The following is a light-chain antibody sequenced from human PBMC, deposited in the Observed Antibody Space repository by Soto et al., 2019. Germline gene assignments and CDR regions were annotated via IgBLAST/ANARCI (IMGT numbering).Light chain of an antibody. CDR3: REHTSHLPVA. V-gene: IGKV1-27*01. J-gene: IGKJ3*01. CDR1: QAIDQS. Sequence: DIQMTQSPSSLSASVGDRVTITCRASQAIDQSVAWYQQKPGQAPKLLIYAASTLHSEVPSRFSGSGSAAHYSIPITSRLPEDDAAFYCREHTSHLPVAFGPGTKVDI. CDR2: AAS.